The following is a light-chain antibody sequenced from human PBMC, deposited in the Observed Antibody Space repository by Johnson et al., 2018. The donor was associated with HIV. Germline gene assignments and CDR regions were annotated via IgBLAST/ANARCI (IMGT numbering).Light chain of an antibody. CDR3: GVWEASLSTHYV. Sequence: QSVLTQPPSVSAAPGQRVNISCSGHSSNIENYFVSWYQQLPGAAPRLLIYEDYKRPSGIPDRFSGSKSGASATLGITGLQTGDEADYYCGVWEASLSTHYVCGTGTTITVL. CDR2: EDY. V-gene: IGLV1-51*02. CDR1: SSNIENYF. J-gene: IGLJ1*01.